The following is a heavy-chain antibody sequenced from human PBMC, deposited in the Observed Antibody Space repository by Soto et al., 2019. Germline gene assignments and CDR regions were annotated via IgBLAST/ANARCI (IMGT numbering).Heavy chain of an antibody. CDR2: INMDGSST. Sequence: PVGSLRLSCAASGFTFSGDWMHWVRQAAGKGLVWVSRINMDGSSTNYADSVKGRFTISRDNAKNTLYLQMNSLRVDDTAVYYCARGPRGLYHHDYWGQGALVTVSS. V-gene: IGHV3-74*01. J-gene: IGHJ4*02. D-gene: IGHD2-2*01. CDR1: GFTFSGDW. CDR3: ARGPRGLYHHDY.